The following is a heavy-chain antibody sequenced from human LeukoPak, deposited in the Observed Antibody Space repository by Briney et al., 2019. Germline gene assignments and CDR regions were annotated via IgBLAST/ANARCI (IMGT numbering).Heavy chain of an antibody. CDR2: IYSGGST. D-gene: IGHD5-12*01. CDR1: GFTFSSYA. J-gene: IGHJ4*02. V-gene: IGHV3-53*01. Sequence: GGSLRLSCAASGFTFSSYAMSWVRQAPGKGLEWVSVIYSGGSTYYADSVKGRFTISRDNSKNTLYLQMNSLRAEDTAVYYCAREKNDIVLTSYYFDYWGQGTLVTVSS. CDR3: AREKNDIVLTSYYFDY.